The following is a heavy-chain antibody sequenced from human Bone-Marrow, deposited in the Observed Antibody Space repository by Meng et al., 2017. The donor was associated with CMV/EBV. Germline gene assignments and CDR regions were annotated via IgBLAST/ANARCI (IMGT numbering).Heavy chain of an antibody. V-gene: IGHV1-8*02. CDR1: GYTFTSYD. CDR2: MNPNSGNT. CDR3: ARMTSGSSAWYGSMDV. Sequence: ASVKVSCKASGYTFTSYDINWVRQATGQGLEWMGWMNPNSGNTGYTQKFQGRVTMTRNTPITTAYTELSSLRSEDTAVYYCARMTSGSSAWYGSMDVWGQGTTVTVSS. J-gene: IGHJ6*02. D-gene: IGHD6-19*01.